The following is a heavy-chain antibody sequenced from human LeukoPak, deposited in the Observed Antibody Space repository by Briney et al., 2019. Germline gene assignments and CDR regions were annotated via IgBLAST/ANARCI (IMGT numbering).Heavy chain of an antibody. CDR2: IYYSGST. CDR1: GGSISSYY. D-gene: IGHD3-3*01. V-gene: IGHV4-59*01. Sequence: SETLSLTCTVSGGSISSYYWSWIRQPPGKGLEWIGYIYYSGSTNYNPSLKSRVTISVDTSKNQFSLKLSSVTAADTAVYYCARTTYYDFWSGYTCMDVWGQGTTVTVSS. J-gene: IGHJ6*02. CDR3: ARTTYYDFWSGYTCMDV.